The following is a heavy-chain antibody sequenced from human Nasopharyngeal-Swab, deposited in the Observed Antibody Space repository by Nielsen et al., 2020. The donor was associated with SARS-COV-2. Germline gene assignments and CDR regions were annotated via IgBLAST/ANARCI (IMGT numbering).Heavy chain of an antibody. CDR2: IWYDGTNK. Sequence: GESLKISCAASGFTFRNYGMHWVRQAPGKGLEWVAVIWYDGTNKYYLDSVKDRFTISRDNSKNTVYLQMNSLRAEDTAVYYCVRWSGGWAFDIGGQGTMVTVSS. CDR3: VRWSGGWAFDI. V-gene: IGHV3-33*03. J-gene: IGHJ3*02. CDR1: GFTFRNYG. D-gene: IGHD2-15*01.